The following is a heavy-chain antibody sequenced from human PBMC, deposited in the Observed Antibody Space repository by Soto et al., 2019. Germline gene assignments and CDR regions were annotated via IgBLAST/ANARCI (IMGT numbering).Heavy chain of an antibody. D-gene: IGHD6-13*01. V-gene: IGHV4-59*01. J-gene: IGHJ6*02. CDR2: IYYRGST. Sequence: SETLSLTCTVSGGSISGYYWSWIRQSPGKGLEYIWYIYYRGSTNYNPSLKTRVTMSVDTSRNQFSLKVNSVTAADTAVYYCARQQLLPFYYALDVWGQGTTVTVS. CDR1: GGSISGYY. CDR3: ARQQLLPFYYALDV.